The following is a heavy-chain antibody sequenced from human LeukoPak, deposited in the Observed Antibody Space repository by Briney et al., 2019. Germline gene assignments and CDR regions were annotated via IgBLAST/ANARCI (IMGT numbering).Heavy chain of an antibody. D-gene: IGHD2-15*01. J-gene: IGHJ1*01. CDR3: ASEFGYCSGGSCYSDPTEYLQH. CDR1: GYTFTGYY. Sequence: ASVKVSCKASGYTFTGYYMHWVRQAPGQGLEWMGWINPNSGGTNYAQKFQGRVTMTRDTSISTAYMELSRLRSDDTAVYYCASEFGYCSGGSCYSDPTEYLQHWGQGTLVTVSS. CDR2: INPNSGGT. V-gene: IGHV1-2*02.